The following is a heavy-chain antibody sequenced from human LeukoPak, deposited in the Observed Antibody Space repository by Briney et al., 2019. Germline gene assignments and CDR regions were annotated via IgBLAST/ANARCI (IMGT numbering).Heavy chain of an antibody. CDR1: GFTFDDYA. V-gene: IGHV3-9*01. D-gene: IGHD6-19*01. J-gene: IGHJ4*02. CDR2: ISWNSGSI. Sequence: GGSLRLSCAASGFTFDDYAMHWVRHAPGKGLEWVSGISWNSGSIGYADSVKGRFTISRDNAKNSLYLQMNSLRAEDTALYYCAKASAVADYFDYWGQGTLVTVSS. CDR3: AKASAVADYFDY.